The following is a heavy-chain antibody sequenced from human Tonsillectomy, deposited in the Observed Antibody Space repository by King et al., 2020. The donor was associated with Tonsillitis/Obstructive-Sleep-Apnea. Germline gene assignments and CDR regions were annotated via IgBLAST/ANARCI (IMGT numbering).Heavy chain of an antibody. V-gene: IGHV3-30*01. J-gene: IGHJ3*02. CDR2: ISYDGSNK. Sequence: VQLVESGGGVVQPGRSLRLSCAASGFTFSSYAMHWVRQAPGKGLEWVAVISYDGSNKYYADSVKGRFTISRDNSKNTLYLQMNSLRAEDTAVYYCSRDGIVDDAFDIWGQGTMVTVSS. CDR1: GFTFSSYA. CDR3: SRDGIVDDAFDI. D-gene: IGHD2-15*01.